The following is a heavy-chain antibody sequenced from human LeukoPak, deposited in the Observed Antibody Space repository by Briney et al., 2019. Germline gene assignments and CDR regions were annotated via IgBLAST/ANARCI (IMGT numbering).Heavy chain of an antibody. J-gene: IGHJ4*02. Sequence: GGSLRLSCVVSGITFEDYAMHWVRQAPGKGLEWVSLISGDASGTYYADSVKGRFTISRDNNKNSLYLQMNSLRSEDAALYYCVIGDDYGDYWGQGTLVTVSS. CDR2: ISGDASGT. CDR3: VIGDDYGDY. CDR1: GITFEDYA. V-gene: IGHV3-43*02.